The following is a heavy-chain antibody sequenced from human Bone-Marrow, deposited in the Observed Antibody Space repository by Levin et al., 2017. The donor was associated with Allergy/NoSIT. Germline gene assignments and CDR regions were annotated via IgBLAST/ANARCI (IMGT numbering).Heavy chain of an antibody. Sequence: LSLTCVASGMTFSHPGMYWVRQAPGKGLEWVAVIWFDGIKKDYGDSMKGRVTISRDNSENTLYLQMNSLRVDDTAVYYCARVRLGSGWYADTWGQGTLVSVSS. D-gene: IGHD6-19*01. CDR1: GMTFSHPG. CDR3: ARVRLGSGWYADT. CDR2: IWFDGIKK. J-gene: IGHJ5*02. V-gene: IGHV3-33*01.